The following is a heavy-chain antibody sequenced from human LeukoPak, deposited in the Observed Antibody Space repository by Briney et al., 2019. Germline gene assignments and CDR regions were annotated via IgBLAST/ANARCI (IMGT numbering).Heavy chain of an antibody. D-gene: IGHD3-10*01. CDR3: ARDMVQGVYDAFDI. CDR1: GYTFTGYY. Sequence: ASVKVSCKASGYTFTGYYMHWARQAPGQGLEWMGWINPNSGGTNYAQKFQGRVTMTRDTSISTAYMELSRLRSDDTAVYYCARDMVQGVYDAFDIWGQGTMVTVSS. V-gene: IGHV1-2*02. CDR2: INPNSGGT. J-gene: IGHJ3*02.